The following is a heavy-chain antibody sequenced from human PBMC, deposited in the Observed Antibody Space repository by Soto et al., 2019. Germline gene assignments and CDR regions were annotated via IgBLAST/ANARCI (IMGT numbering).Heavy chain of an antibody. CDR1: GFTFDDYA. V-gene: IGHV3-9*01. CDR3: AKAGVLTTVTTATSFYYYYMDV. CDR2: ISWNSGSI. D-gene: IGHD4-17*01. Sequence: PGGSLRLSCAASGFTFDDYAMHLVRQAPGKGLEWVSGISWNSGSIGYADSVKGRFTISRDNAKNSLYLQMNSLRAEDTALYYCAKAGVLTTVTTATSFYYYYMDVWGKGTTVTVSS. J-gene: IGHJ6*03.